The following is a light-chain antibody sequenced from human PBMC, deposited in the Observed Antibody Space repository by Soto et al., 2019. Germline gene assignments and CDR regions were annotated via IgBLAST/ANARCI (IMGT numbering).Light chain of an antibody. J-gene: IGLJ3*02. CDR3: QSYDSSLSGRWV. CDR2: GNS. CDR1: SSNIGAGYD. Sequence: QPVLTQPPSVSGAPGQRVTISCTGSSSNIGAGYDVHWYQQLPGTAPKLLIYGNSNRPSGVPDRFSGSKSGTSASLAITGLQAEDEADYYCQSYDSSLSGRWVFGGGTQLTVL. V-gene: IGLV1-40*01.